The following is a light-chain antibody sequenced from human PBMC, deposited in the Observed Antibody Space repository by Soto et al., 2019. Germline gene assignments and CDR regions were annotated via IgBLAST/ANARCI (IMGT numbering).Light chain of an antibody. CDR3: AAWDDSLNGYV. J-gene: IGLJ1*01. Sequence: QSVLTQPPSASGTPGQRVTISCSGSSSNIGSNTVSWYQQLPGTAPKLLIYSNNQRPSGGPDRFSGSKSGTSASLAISGLQSEDEADYYCAAWDDSLNGYVFGAGTKLTVL. CDR2: SNN. CDR1: SSNIGSNT. V-gene: IGLV1-44*01.